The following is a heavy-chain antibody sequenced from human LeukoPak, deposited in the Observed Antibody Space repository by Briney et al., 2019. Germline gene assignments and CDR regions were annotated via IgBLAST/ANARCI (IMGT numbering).Heavy chain of an antibody. CDR3: ARAYSYYYGSGSYSYYFDY. Sequence: ASVKVSCKASGGTFSSYAISWVRQAPGQGLEWMGGIIPIFGTANYAQKFQGRVTITTDESTSTAYKELSSLRSEDTAVYYCARAYSYYYGSGSYSYYFDYWGQGTLVTVSS. CDR2: IIPIFGTA. CDR1: GGTFSSYA. V-gene: IGHV1-69*05. J-gene: IGHJ4*02. D-gene: IGHD3-10*01.